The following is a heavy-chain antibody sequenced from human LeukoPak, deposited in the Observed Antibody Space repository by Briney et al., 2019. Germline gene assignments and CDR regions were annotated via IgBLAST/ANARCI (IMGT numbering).Heavy chain of an antibody. J-gene: IGHJ4*02. Sequence: PGGSLRLSCAASGFTFSSYSMNWVRQAPGKGLEWVSSISSSSSYIYYADSVKGRFTISRDNAKNSLYLQMNSLRAEDTAVYYCARDLEGTNPPSGYPSDWGQGTLVTVSS. V-gene: IGHV3-21*01. CDR1: GFTFSSYS. CDR3: ARDLEGTNPPSGYPSD. D-gene: IGHD5-12*01. CDR2: ISSSSSYI.